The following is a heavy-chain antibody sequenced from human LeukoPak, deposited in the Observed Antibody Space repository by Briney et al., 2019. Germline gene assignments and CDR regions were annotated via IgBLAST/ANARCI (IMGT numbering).Heavy chain of an antibody. CDR1: GGSISSFY. CDR3: ASGTIFGVIAPSSFHR. V-gene: IGHV4-59*12. Sequence: SETLSLTCTVSGGSISSFYWTWIRQSPGKGLEWIGYIFYGGNTNYNPSLKSHVTMSMDTSKSQFSLKLTSVTAADTAVYYCASGTIFGVIAPSSFHRWGRGALVTVSS. J-gene: IGHJ5*02. D-gene: IGHD3-3*01. CDR2: IFYGGNT.